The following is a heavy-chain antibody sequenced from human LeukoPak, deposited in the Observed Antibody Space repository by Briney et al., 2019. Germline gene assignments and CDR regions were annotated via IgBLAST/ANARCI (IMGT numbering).Heavy chain of an antibody. V-gene: IGHV4-4*09. CDR2: IYASGST. D-gene: IGHD2-15*01. CDR3: ARTLDCSSSSCSYGMDV. J-gene: IGHJ6*02. Sequence: KPSETLSLTCTVSGGSISNYYWTWIRQPPGKGLEWIGSIYASGSTNYNPSLRSRVTISVDTSKNQFSLKLSSVTAADTAVYYCARTLDCSSSSCSYGMDVWGQGTTVTVPS. CDR1: GGSISNYY.